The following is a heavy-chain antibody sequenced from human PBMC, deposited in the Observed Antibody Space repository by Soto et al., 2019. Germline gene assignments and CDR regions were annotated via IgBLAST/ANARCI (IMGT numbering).Heavy chain of an antibody. CDR3: AREIYGSGKNAFDI. Sequence: LRLSCAASGFTFSSYSMNWVRQAPGKGLEWVSYISSSSSTIYYADSVKGRFTISRDNAKNSLYLQMNSLRDEDTAVYYCAREIYGSGKNAFDIWGQGTMVTVSS. V-gene: IGHV3-48*02. CDR2: ISSSSSTI. D-gene: IGHD3-10*01. CDR1: GFTFSSYS. J-gene: IGHJ3*02.